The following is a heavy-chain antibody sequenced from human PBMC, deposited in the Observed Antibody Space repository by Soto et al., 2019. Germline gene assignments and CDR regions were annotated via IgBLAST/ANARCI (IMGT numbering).Heavy chain of an antibody. Sequence: PSETLSLTCAVSGYSIGSGYYWGWIRQPPGKGLEWIGSIYHSGSTYYNPSLKSRVTISVDTSKNQFSLKLSSVTAADTAVYYCARVADYVWGSYGPFFDYWGQGTLVTVSS. V-gene: IGHV4-38-2*01. J-gene: IGHJ4*02. CDR3: ARVADYVWGSYGPFFDY. D-gene: IGHD3-16*01. CDR1: GYSIGSGYY. CDR2: IYHSGST.